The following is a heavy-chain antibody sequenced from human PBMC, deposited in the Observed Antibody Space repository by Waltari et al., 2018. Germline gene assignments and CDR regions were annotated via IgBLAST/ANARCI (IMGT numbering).Heavy chain of an antibody. D-gene: IGHD6-13*01. J-gene: IGHJ4*02. CDR1: GFTFSSQW. Sequence: EVQLVESGGGLVQPGGSLRLSCAASGFTFSSQWMTGVRQAPGKGLELVANIKRDGIGKYHVDSVKGRFTISRDNAKNSLYLQMESLRGEDTAVYYCARGGYDSSWYWRDWGQGTLVTVSS. V-gene: IGHV3-7*04. CDR3: ARGGYDSSWYWRD. CDR2: IKRDGIGK.